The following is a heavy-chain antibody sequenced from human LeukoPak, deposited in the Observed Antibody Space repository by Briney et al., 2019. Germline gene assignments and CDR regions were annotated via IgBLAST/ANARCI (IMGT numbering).Heavy chain of an antibody. CDR2: ISGSGGST. V-gene: IGHV3-23*01. J-gene: IGHJ4*02. Sequence: GGSLRLSCAASGFTFSSYAMSWVRQAPGKGLEWVSTISGSGGSTYYADSVKGRFTISRDNSKNTLYLQMNSLRAEDTAVYYCARREYYYDSSGYYSFDYWGQGTLVTVSS. CDR3: ARREYYYDSSGYYSFDY. D-gene: IGHD3-22*01. CDR1: GFTFSSYA.